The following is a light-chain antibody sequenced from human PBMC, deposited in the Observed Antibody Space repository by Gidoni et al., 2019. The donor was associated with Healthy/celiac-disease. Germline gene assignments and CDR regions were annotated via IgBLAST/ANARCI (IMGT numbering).Light chain of an antibody. V-gene: IGKV3-11*01. J-gene: IGKJ5*01. CDR2: DAS. CDR1: QRVSSD. CDR3: QLRSNWLRCT. Sequence: DIVLTQSPASLSFSPGERATLSCRASQRVSSDLAWYQQKPGQAPRLLIYDASNRATGIPARFIGSGSSTDFTLTIISREPEDFAVYYCQLRSNWLRCTFGQGTRLEIK.